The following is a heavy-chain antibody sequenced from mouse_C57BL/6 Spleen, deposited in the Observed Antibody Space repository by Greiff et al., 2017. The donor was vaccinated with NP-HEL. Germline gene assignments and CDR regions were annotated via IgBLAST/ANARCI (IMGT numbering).Heavy chain of an antibody. CDR3: TRATTPGSLGY. Sequence: VQLQQSGAELVKPGASVKLSCTASGFNFEDYYMHWVKQRTEQGLEWIGRIDPEDGDTKYAPKFQGKATMTADTSSNTAYLQLSSLTSEDSAVYYCTRATTPGSLGYWGQGTTVTVSS. CDR2: IDPEDGDT. D-gene: IGHD5-5*01. V-gene: IGHV14-2*01. J-gene: IGHJ4*01. CDR1: GFNFEDYY.